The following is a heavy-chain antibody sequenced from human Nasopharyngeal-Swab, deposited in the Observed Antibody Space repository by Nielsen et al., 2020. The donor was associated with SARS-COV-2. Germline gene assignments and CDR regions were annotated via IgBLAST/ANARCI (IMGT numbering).Heavy chain of an antibody. CDR1: GFTFSNDW. J-gene: IGHJ1*01. D-gene: IGHD1-26*01. Sequence: GESLKMSWATSGFTFSNDWTHWVRQAPGKGLEWVARIDMRGRTTTHADSVKGRFTISRDNAKNTLSLQMNSLTPADTAVYFCVRGPVEGATGYFQFWGQGTLVTVSS. CDR2: IDMRGRTT. CDR3: VRGPVEGATGYFQF. V-gene: IGHV3-74*03.